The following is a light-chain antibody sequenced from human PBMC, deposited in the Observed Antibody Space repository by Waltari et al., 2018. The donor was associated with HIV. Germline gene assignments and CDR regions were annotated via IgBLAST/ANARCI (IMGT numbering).Light chain of an antibody. CDR1: GSTTGADYT. J-gene: IGLJ2*01. Sequence: QSVLTQPPSVSAATGQRITISCTGNGSTTGADYTVPWSKQVPGSAPKLLIYLTYNRPAGVPARFSGSKSGSSASLAITGLRAEDEADYYCQSHDITLSQSSVFGGGTKLTVL. CDR3: QSHDITLSQSSV. V-gene: IGLV1-40*01. CDR2: LTY.